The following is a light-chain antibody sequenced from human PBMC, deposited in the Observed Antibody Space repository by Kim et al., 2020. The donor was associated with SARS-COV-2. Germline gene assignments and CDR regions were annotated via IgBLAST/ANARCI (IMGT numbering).Light chain of an antibody. CDR1: QTVLHSGDNHNY. V-gene: IGKV4-1*01. CDR2: WAS. J-gene: IGKJ1*01. CDR3: QQYYSPTWT. Sequence: AAISCESIQTVLHSGDNHNYLAWYQQKPGQPPKLIMYWASTRESGVPDRFSGSGSGTHFTLTISSLQAEDVAVYYCQQYYSPTWTFGRGTKVDIK.